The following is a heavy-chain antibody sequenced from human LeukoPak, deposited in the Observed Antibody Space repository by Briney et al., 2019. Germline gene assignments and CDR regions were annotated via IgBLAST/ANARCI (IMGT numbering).Heavy chain of an antibody. J-gene: IGHJ4*02. D-gene: IGHD2-21*02. CDR3: AKGGHDFNPFYW. V-gene: IGHV3-23*01. CDR1: GFTFSTSA. Sequence: GGSLRLPCAASGFTFSTSAMGWVRQAPGKGLEWVSSIKGGGGDPFYADSVKGRFTISRDNSKNTLFLQLNSLRADDSAVYYCAKGGHDFNPFYWWGQGTLVTVSS. CDR2: IKGGGGDP.